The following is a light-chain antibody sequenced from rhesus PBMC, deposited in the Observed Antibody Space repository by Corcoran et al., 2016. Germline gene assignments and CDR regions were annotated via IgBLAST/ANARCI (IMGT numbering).Light chain of an antibody. V-gene: IGKV1-69*01. J-gene: IGKJ4*01. CDR1: QGVSNW. Sequence: DIQVTQSPSSLSASIGDRVTITCRGSQGVSNWLAWFQQKQGKAPSLLIYRTYILEPGVPSRFSGSTSGTDFTLTISSLQPEDSATYFCQQHDDFSLTFGGGTKIEIK. CDR2: RTY. CDR3: QQHDDFSLT.